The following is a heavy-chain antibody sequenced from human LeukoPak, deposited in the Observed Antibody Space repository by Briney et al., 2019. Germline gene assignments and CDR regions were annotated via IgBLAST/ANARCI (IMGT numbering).Heavy chain of an antibody. CDR2: INHSGST. Sequence: SETLSLTCAVYGGSFSGYYRSWIRQPPGKGLEWIGEINHSGSTNYNPSLKSRVTISVDTSKNQFSLKLSSVTAADTAVYYCARDRTRSYYGSGSYYNGNWFDPWGQGTLVTVSS. V-gene: IGHV4-34*01. D-gene: IGHD3-10*01. J-gene: IGHJ5*02. CDR3: ARDRTRSYYGSGSYYNGNWFDP. CDR1: GGSFSGYY.